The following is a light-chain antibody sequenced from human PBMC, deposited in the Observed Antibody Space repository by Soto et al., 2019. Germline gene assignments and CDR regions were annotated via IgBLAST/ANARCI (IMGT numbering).Light chain of an antibody. J-gene: IGKJ4*01. CDR1: QRVSSF. Sequence: EIVLTQSPATLSLSPGERAALSCRASQRVSSFLAWYQQKPGQAPRLLIYDASHRATGIPARFSGSGSGTDFPPTISNLEPEDFAVYYCQQRGDWPLTFGGGTKVDIK. CDR2: DAS. V-gene: IGKV3-11*01. CDR3: QQRGDWPLT.